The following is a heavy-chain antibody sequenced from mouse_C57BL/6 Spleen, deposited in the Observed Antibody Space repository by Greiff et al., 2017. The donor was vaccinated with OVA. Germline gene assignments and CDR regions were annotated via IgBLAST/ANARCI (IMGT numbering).Heavy chain of an antibody. D-gene: IGHD1-1*01. J-gene: IGHJ1*03. CDR1: GYTFTSSW. Sequence: VQLQQPVAELVRPGSSVKLSCKASGYTFTSSWMHWVKQRPIQGLEWIGNIDPSDSETHYNQKFKDKATLTVDKSSSTAYMQLNSLTSEDSAEDYCSTVVATGWYFGGWGTGVTVT. CDR3: STVVATGWYFGG. V-gene: IGHV1-52*01. CDR2: IDPSDSET.